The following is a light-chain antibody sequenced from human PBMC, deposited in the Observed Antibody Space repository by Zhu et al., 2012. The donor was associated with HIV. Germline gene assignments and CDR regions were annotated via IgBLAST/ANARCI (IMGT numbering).Light chain of an antibody. CDR1: GSVRSF. Sequence: ESVLTQSPGTLSLSPGERATVSCRASGSVRSFLAWYQQKPGQAPRLLIYDTSKRATGIPARFSGSGSGTDFTLTISSLEPEDFALYYCQQRSSWPLTFGGGTKVEIK. CDR3: QQRSSWPLT. CDR2: DTS. V-gene: IGKV3-11*01. J-gene: IGKJ4*01.